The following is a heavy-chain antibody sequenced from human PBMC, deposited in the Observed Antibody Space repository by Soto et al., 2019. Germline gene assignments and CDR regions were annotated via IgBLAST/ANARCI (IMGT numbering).Heavy chain of an antibody. CDR3: AKGQGAYYDSSGYYSPFDY. Sequence: EVQLLESGGGLVQPGGSLRLSCAASGFTFSSYAMSWVRQAPGKGLEWVSAISGSGGSTYYADSVKGRFTISRDNSKNTLYLQMNSLRAEDTAVYYCAKGQGAYYDSSGYYSPFDYWCQGTLVTVSS. V-gene: IGHV3-23*01. D-gene: IGHD3-22*01. J-gene: IGHJ4*02. CDR2: ISGSGGST. CDR1: GFTFSSYA.